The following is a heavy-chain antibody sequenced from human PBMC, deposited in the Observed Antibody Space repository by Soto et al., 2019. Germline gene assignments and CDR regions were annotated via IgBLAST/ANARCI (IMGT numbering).Heavy chain of an antibody. Sequence: QVQLVQSGAEVKKPGASVKVSCKASGYTFTGYYMHCVRPAPGQGLEWMGWINPNSGGTNYAQKYQGWVTMTRDTSISTAYMKLSRLRSDDTAVYYCARAPWGDGAPTDYWGQGTLVTVSS. CDR1: GYTFTGYY. CDR3: ARAPWGDGAPTDY. D-gene: IGHD3-16*01. V-gene: IGHV1-2*04. CDR2: INPNSGGT. J-gene: IGHJ4*02.